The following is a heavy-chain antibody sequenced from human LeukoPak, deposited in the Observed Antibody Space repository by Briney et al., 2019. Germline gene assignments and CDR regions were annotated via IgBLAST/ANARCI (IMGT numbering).Heavy chain of an antibody. J-gene: IGHJ3*01. V-gene: IGHV3-7*01. Sequence: GGSLRLSCAASEFTFSGHQMSWVRQAPGKGPEWVAKIIQDGSEEYYLDSVKGRFLISRDNGKNSLYLEMNSLRVEDTAVYYCARDWREDNAFDLWGRGTMVTVSS. CDR3: ARDWREDNAFDL. CDR1: EFTFSGHQ. CDR2: IIQDGSEE. D-gene: IGHD2-15*01.